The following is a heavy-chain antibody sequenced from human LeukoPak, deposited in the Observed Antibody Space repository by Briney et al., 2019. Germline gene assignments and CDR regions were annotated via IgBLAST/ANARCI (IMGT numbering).Heavy chain of an antibody. D-gene: IGHD3-3*01. Sequence: SAKVSCKASGGTSSSYAISWVRQAPGQGLEWMGGIIPIFGTANYAQKFQGRVTITTDESTSIAYMELSSLRSEDTAVYYCARAAVTIFGVDYYMDVWGKGTTVTVSS. J-gene: IGHJ6*03. CDR1: GGTSSSYA. CDR3: ARAAVTIFGVDYYMDV. CDR2: IIPIFGTA. V-gene: IGHV1-69*05.